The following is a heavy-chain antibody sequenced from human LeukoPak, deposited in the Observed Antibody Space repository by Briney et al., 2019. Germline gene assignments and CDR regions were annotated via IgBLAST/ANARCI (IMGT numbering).Heavy chain of an antibody. J-gene: IGHJ6*02. V-gene: IGHV3-21*01. CDR3: ARDSGDGSGTYYPYGMDV. CDR1: EFTSSSYN. Sequence: PGGSLRLSCAASEFTSSSYNMNWVRQAPGKGLEWVSSISGSSIYMYYADSVKGRFTISRDNAENSLYLQMNSLRAEDTAVYFCARDSGDGSGTYYPYGMDVWGQGTTVTVSS. CDR2: ISGSSIYM. D-gene: IGHD3-10*01.